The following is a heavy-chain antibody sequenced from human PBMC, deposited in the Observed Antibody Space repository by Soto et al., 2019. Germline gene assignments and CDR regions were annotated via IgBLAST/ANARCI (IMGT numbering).Heavy chain of an antibody. CDR3: SRGYPGPIVVVTAIYYYYGMDV. V-gene: IGHV1-18*01. CDR1: GYTFTSYG. Sequence: ASVKVSCKASGYTFTSYGISWVRQAPGQGLEWMGWISAYNGNTNYAQKLQGRVTMTTDTSTSTAYMELRSLRSDDTAVYYCSRGYPGPIVVVTAIYYYYGMDVWGQGTTVTVSS. D-gene: IGHD2-21*02. CDR2: ISAYNGNT. J-gene: IGHJ6*02.